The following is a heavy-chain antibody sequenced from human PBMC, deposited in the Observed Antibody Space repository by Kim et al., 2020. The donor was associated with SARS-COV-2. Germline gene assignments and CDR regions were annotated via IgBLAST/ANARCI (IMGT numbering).Heavy chain of an antibody. Sequence: GGSLRLSCAASGFTFSSYAMSWVRQAPGKGLEWVSAISGSGGSTYYADSVKGRFTISRDNSKNTLYLQMNSLRAEDTAVYYCAKAHDPRRITIFGVVGGALPYYMDVWGKGTTVTVSS. CDR2: ISGSGGST. J-gene: IGHJ6*03. D-gene: IGHD3-3*01. CDR3: AKAHDPRRITIFGVVGGALPYYMDV. CDR1: GFTFSSYA. V-gene: IGHV3-23*01.